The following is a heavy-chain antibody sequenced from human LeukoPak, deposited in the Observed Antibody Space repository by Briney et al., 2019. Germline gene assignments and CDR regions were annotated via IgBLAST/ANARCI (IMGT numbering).Heavy chain of an antibody. CDR1: GGSFSGYY. CDR2: INHSGST. V-gene: IGHV4-34*01. Sequence: SETLSLTCAVYGGSFSGYYWSWIRQPPGKGLEWIGEINHSGSTNYNPSLKSRVTISVDTSKNQFSLKLSSVTAADTAVYYCARSFHSSGWCGSSTYYYYGMDVWGQGTTVTVSS. J-gene: IGHJ6*02. D-gene: IGHD6-19*01. CDR3: ARSFHSSGWCGSSTYYYYGMDV.